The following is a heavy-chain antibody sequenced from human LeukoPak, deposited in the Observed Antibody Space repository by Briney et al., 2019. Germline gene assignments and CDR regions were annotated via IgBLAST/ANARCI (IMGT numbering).Heavy chain of an antibody. V-gene: IGHV4-34*12. J-gene: IGHJ2*01. CDR2: IIHSGRT. CDR3: ARSSPPTGWFGDLPGCYFDR. Sequence: SETLSLTRAVYGGSFSVYYWSWTRHPPGKGLEWLGEIIHSGRTNNNPSLKTRVTTSAVTSKNQFSLKLSSVAAADTAVYYWARSSPPTGWFGDLPGCYFDRWGRGTLVTVSS. CDR1: GGSFSVYY. D-gene: IGHD3-10*01.